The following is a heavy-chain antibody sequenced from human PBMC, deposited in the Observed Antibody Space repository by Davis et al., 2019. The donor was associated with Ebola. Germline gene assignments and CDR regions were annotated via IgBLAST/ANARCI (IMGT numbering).Heavy chain of an antibody. V-gene: IGHV4-59*08. CDR1: GGSISSYY. J-gene: IGHJ4*02. Sequence: SETLSLTCPVSGGSISSYYWSWLRQPPGKGLEWIGYIYYSGSTNYNPSLKSRVTISVDTSKNQFSLKLSSVTAADTAVYYCAGGGYGTSCDYWGQGTLVTVSS. CDR3: AGGGYGTSCDY. CDR2: IYYSGST. D-gene: IGHD5-12*01.